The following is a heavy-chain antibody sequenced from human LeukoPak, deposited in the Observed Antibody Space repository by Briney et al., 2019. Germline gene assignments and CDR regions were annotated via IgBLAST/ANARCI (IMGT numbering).Heavy chain of an antibody. J-gene: IGHJ3*02. Sequence: GASVKVSCKASGYTFSNYCMHWVRQAPGQGLEWMGWISAYNGNTNYAQKLQGRVTMTTDTSTSTAYMELRSLRSDDTAVYYCARGAYYYDSSGYYYGVGLDAFDIWGQGTMVTVSS. CDR1: GYTFSNYC. D-gene: IGHD3-22*01. CDR3: ARGAYYYDSSGYYYGVGLDAFDI. V-gene: IGHV1-18*04. CDR2: ISAYNGNT.